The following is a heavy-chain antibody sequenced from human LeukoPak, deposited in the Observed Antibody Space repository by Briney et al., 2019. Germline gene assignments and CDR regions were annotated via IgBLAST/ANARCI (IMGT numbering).Heavy chain of an antibody. CDR3: ARRNTTRRGEFAY. D-gene: IGHD3-16*01. Sequence: SETLSLTCTVSGGSISSYYWSWIRQPPGKGLEWIGYIFYSGSTNYNPSLKSRVTISVDTSKNQFSLNLSSVTAADTAVYYCARRNTTRRGEFAYWRQGTLVTVSS. J-gene: IGHJ4*02. CDR2: IFYSGST. V-gene: IGHV4-59*08. CDR1: GGSISSYY.